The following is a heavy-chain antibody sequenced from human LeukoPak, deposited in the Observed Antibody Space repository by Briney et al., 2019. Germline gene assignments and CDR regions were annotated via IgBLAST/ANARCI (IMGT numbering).Heavy chain of an antibody. V-gene: IGHV3-74*01. CDR1: GFSFSIYW. J-gene: IGHJ4*02. D-gene: IGHD5-18*01. CDR3: ARGDTAMAYFDY. Sequence: PGGSLRLSCAASGFSFSIYWVHWVRQAPGKGLVCVSRINSDGSSTSYADSVKGRFTISRDNAKNTLYLQMNSLRAEDTAVYYCARGDTAMAYFDYWGQGTLVTVSS. CDR2: INSDGSST.